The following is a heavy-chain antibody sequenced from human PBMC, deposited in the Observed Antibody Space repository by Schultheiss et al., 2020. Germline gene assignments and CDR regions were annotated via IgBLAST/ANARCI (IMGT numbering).Heavy chain of an antibody. CDR3: ARNCGGDCSYFQH. V-gene: IGHV4-61*02. Sequence: SETLSLTCTVSGGSISSGSYYWSWIRQPAGKGLEWIGRIYTSGSTNYSPSLKSRVTISIDKSTNQFSLKLNSVTAADTAVYYCARNCGGDCSYFQHWGQGTLVTVSS. D-gene: IGHD2-21*02. CDR1: GGSISSGSYY. CDR2: IYTSGST. J-gene: IGHJ1*01.